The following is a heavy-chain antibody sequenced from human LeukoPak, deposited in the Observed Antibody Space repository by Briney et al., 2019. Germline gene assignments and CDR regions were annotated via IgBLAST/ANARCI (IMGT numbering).Heavy chain of an antibody. CDR3: ARGHRYSSGWHRKRSGWFDP. D-gene: IGHD6-19*01. CDR2: INHSGST. Sequence: SETLSLTCAVYGGSFSGYYWSWIRQPPGKGLEWIGEINHSGSTNYNPFLKSRVTISVDTSKNQFSLKLSSVTAADTAVYYCARGHRYSSGWHRKRSGWFDPWGQGTLVTVSS. V-gene: IGHV4-34*01. CDR1: GGSFSGYY. J-gene: IGHJ5*02.